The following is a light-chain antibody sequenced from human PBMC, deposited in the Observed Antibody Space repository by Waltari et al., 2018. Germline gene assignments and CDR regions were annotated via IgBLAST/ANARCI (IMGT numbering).Light chain of an antibody. CDR3: APCDDSRGAVL. CDR2: RDE. V-gene: IGLV1-47*01. CDR1: RSNIGENY. J-gene: IGLJ2*01. Sequence: QSVLSQAPSASGTPGQRITISCSGGRSNIGENYVSWYQHFPGAAPKLLIGRDEPRPSRVPHPFSGPQSGTSASLANLWLRSNDDADFYRAPCDDSRGAVLIGGGTKLTVL.